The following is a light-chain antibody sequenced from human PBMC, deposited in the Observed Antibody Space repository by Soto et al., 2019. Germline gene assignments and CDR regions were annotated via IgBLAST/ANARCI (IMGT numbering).Light chain of an antibody. CDR3: QQYGSSPLIT. J-gene: IGKJ5*01. CDR2: GAS. V-gene: IGKV3-20*01. Sequence: ELVLTQSPGTLSLSPGERATLSCRASQSVSSSYLAWYQQKPGQAPRLLISGASSRATGVPDRFSGSRSGTDFTLTISRLEPEDFVVYYCQQYGSSPLITFGQGTRLEIK. CDR1: QSVSSSY.